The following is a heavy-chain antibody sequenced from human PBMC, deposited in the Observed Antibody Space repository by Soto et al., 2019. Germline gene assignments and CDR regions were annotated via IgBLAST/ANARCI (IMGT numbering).Heavy chain of an antibody. CDR3: ARGQELGIAAAEAGMDV. CDR2: TYYRSKWYN. V-gene: IGHV6-1*01. J-gene: IGHJ6*02. D-gene: IGHD6-13*01. Sequence: PSQTLSLTCAISGDSVSSNSAAWNWIRQSPSRGLEWLGRTYYRSKWYNDYAVSVKSRITINPDTSKNQFSLKLSSVTAADTAVYYCARGQELGIAAAEAGMDVWGQGTTVTVSS. CDR1: GDSVSSNSAA.